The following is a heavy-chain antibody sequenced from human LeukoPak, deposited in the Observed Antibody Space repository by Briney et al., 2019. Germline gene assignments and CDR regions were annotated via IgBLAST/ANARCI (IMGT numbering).Heavy chain of an antibody. CDR3: TRWFMSAYGPYIDY. Sequence: PGGSLRLSCTASGFTFGDYAMSWVRQAPGRGLEWVGFIRSKAYGGTTEYAASVEGRFTISRDDSKTIVYLQMNSLKTEDTAVYYCTRWFMSAYGPYIDYWGQGTLVTVSS. D-gene: IGHD4-17*01. J-gene: IGHJ4*02. CDR1: GFTFGDYA. CDR2: IRSKAYGGTT. V-gene: IGHV3-49*04.